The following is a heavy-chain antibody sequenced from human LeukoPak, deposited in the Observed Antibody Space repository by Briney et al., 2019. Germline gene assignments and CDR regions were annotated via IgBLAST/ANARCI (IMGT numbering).Heavy chain of an antibody. Sequence: PGRSLRLSCAASGFTFSSYAMHWVRQAPGKGLEWVAVISYDGSNKYYADSVKGRFTISRDNAKDSLYLQMNSLRVEDMALYYCAKDIYHYYDSSGYYDYWGQGTLVTVSS. J-gene: IGHJ4*02. CDR2: ISYDGSNK. CDR1: GFTFSSYA. D-gene: IGHD3-22*01. CDR3: AKDIYHYYDSSGYYDY. V-gene: IGHV3-30-3*01.